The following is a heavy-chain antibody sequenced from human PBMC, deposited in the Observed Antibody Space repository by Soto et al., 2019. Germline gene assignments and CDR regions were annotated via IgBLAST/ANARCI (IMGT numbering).Heavy chain of an antibody. D-gene: IGHD3-16*01. CDR3: ARTPYASFLDV. Sequence: PSETLSLTCSVSGESIDTSGSYWSWVRQQPGKGLEWIGFIYYSGNVYYNPSLKSRLTISLDESKNLFSLNVTSVTAADTAVYFCARTPYASFLDVWGPGTTVTVSS. CDR1: GESIDTSGSY. J-gene: IGHJ6*02. CDR2: IYYSGNV. V-gene: IGHV4-31*03.